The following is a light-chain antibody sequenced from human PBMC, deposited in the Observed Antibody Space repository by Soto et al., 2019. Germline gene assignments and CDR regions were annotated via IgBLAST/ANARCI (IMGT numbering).Light chain of an antibody. CDR1: QSVSSK. J-gene: IGKJ5*01. CDR2: GAS. Sequence: EIVMTQSPATLSVSPGEGATLSCRASQSVSSKVAWYQQRPGQAPRLLIYGASTRATGIPVRFSGSGSGTEFSLTIRSLQSEDFAVYYCQQYSTWPITFGQGTQLEIK. V-gene: IGKV3-15*01. CDR3: QQYSTWPIT.